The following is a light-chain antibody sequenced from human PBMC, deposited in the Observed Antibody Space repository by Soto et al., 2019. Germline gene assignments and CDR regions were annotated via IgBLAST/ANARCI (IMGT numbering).Light chain of an antibody. Sequence: EIVLTQTPATLSVSPGERSTLSCSSSQIVSSNLAWYQQKPGQAPRLLVYGASTRGTGIPARFSGSASGTEFTLTISGLQSEDFAVYYCQQYNNWPITSGQ. CDR1: QIVSSN. CDR2: GAS. CDR3: QQYNNWPIT. V-gene: IGKV3D-15*01. J-gene: IGKJ5*01.